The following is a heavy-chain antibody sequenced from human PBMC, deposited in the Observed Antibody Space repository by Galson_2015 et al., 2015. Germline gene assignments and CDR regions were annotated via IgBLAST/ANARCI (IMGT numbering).Heavy chain of an antibody. CDR2: ISAYNGNT. Sequence: SVKVSCKASGYTFTSYGISWVRQAPGQGLEWMGWISAYNGNTNYAQKLQGRVTMTTDTSTSTAYMELRSLRSDDTAVYYCARDAIVPAAIADAFDIWGQGTMVTVSS. V-gene: IGHV1-18*01. J-gene: IGHJ3*02. CDR3: ARDAIVPAAIADAFDI. D-gene: IGHD2-2*01. CDR1: GYTFTSYG.